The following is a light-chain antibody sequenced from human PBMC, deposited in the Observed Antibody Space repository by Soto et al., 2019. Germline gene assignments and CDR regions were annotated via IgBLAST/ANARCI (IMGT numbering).Light chain of an antibody. J-gene: IGKJ1*01. Sequence: EIVLTQSPGTLSLSPGERATLSCRANQSVRSSYLAWYQQKLGQAPRLLIYDASSRATGIPDRFSGSGSGTDFPLTISRLEPEDFAVYYCQHYGSPWTFGQGTKVEIK. V-gene: IGKV3-20*01. CDR1: QSVRSSY. CDR2: DAS. CDR3: QHYGSPWT.